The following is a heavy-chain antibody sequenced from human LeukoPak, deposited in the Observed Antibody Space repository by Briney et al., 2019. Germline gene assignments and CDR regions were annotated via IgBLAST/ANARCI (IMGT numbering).Heavy chain of an antibody. CDR3: ARDWEYYYDSSGYWNWFDP. J-gene: IGHJ5*02. Sequence: ASVKVSCKASGYTFTGYGISWVRQAPGQGLEWMGWISAYNGNTNYAQKLQGRVTMTTDTSTSTAYMELRSLRSDDTAVYYCARDWEYYYDSSGYWNWFDPWGQGTLVTVSS. CDR1: GYTFTGYG. CDR2: ISAYNGNT. V-gene: IGHV1-18*01. D-gene: IGHD3-22*01.